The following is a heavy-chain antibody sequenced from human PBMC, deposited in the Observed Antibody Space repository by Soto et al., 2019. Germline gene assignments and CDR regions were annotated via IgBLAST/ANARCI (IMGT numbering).Heavy chain of an antibody. Sequence: QVQLQESGPGLVKPSETLSLTCTVSGGSIYRSGYYWGWIRQPPGGGLEWFGNIDYNGVTYSNPSLKSRVTISRDTSKNQFSLKLTSVTAADTALYYCGKVLVGATGHTDSDSWGPGTLVAVSS. CDR1: GGSIYRSGYY. CDR2: IDYNGVT. CDR3: GKVLVGATGHTDSDS. J-gene: IGHJ4*02. V-gene: IGHV4-39*01. D-gene: IGHD2-15*01.